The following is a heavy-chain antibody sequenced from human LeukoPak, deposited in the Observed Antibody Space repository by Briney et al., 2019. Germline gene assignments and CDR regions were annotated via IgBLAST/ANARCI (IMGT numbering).Heavy chain of an antibody. Sequence: GGSLRLSCAASGFTFSSYGMHWVRQAAGKGLEWVAVIWYDGSNKYYADSVKGRFTISRDNSKNTLYLQMNSLRAEDTAVYYCAKDLSVFGDAFDIWGQGTMVTVSS. CDR1: GFTFSSYG. V-gene: IGHV3-33*06. D-gene: IGHD3-3*02. CDR2: IWYDGSNK. CDR3: AKDLSVFGDAFDI. J-gene: IGHJ3*02.